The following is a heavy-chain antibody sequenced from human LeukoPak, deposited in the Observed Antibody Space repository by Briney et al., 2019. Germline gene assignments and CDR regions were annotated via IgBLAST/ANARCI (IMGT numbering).Heavy chain of an antibody. CDR2: IIPIFGTA. CDR3: ARESGYCSSTSCRSDFDY. CDR1: GGTFSSYA. V-gene: IGHV1-69*13. Sequence: ASVKVSCKASGGTFSSYAISWVRQAPGQGLEWMGGIIPIFGTANYAQKFQGRVTITADESTSTAYMELSSLRSEDTAVYYCARESGYCSSTSCRSDFDYWGQGTLVTVSS. D-gene: IGHD2-2*01. J-gene: IGHJ4*02.